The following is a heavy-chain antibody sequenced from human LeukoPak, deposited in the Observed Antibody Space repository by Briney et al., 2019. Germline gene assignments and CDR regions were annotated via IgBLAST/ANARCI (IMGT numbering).Heavy chain of an antibody. CDR2: INHSGST. J-gene: IGHJ6*03. CDR3: ARKPGGYYYYYMDV. D-gene: IGHD1-14*01. Sequence: SETLSLTCAVYGGSFSGYYWRWIRQPPGKGLEWIGEINHSGSTNYNPSLKSRVTISVDTSKNQFSLKLSSVTAADTAVYYCARKPGGYYYYYMDVWGKGTTVTVSS. CDR1: GGSFSGYY. V-gene: IGHV4-34*01.